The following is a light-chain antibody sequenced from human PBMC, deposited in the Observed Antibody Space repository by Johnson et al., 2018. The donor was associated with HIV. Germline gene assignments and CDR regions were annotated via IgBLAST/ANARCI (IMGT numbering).Light chain of an antibody. J-gene: IGLJ1*01. CDR1: SSNIGNNY. CDR3: GTWDTSLGVFYV. Sequence: QSVLTQPPSVSAAPGQKVTISCSGSSSNIGNNYVSWYQQVSGTAPKLLIYENNKRPSGIPYRFSGSKSGTSATLGITGLQTGDEADYYCGTWDTSLGVFYVFGTGTKVTVL. CDR2: ENN. V-gene: IGLV1-51*02.